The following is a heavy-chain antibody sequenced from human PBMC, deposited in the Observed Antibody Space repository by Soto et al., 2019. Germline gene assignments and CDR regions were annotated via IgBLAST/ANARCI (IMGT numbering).Heavy chain of an antibody. Sequence: ASVKVSCKASGYTFTSYGISWVRQAPGQGLEWMGWISAYNGNTNYAQKLQGRVTMTTDTSTSTAYMELRSLRSDDTAVYYCARAGTKNYFGPGSYYISGFDPGGQETLVTFS. J-gene: IGHJ5*02. CDR1: GYTFTSYG. V-gene: IGHV1-18*01. CDR2: ISAYNGNT. CDR3: ARAGTKNYFGPGSYYISGFDP. D-gene: IGHD3-10*01.